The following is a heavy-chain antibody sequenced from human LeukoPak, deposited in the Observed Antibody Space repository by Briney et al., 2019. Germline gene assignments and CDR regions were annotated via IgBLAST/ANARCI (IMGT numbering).Heavy chain of an antibody. V-gene: IGHV3-43D*03. CDR2: ICWDGGST. Sequence: GWSLRLSCAASGFTFVDYAMHWVRQAPGKGLERVSLICWDGGSTYYADSVKGRFTISRDNSKNSLYLQMNSLRAEDTALYYCAKDISFDFTSMSLWGKGTAVTVSS. CDR3: AKDISFDFTSMSL. D-gene: IGHD3-9*01. CDR1: GFTFVDYA. J-gene: IGHJ6*03.